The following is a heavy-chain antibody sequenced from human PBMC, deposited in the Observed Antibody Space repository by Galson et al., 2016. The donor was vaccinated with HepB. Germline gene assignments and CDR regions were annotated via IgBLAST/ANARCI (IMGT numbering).Heavy chain of an antibody. CDR1: GLTLSTHA. V-gene: IGHV3-23*01. D-gene: IGHD4-11*01. J-gene: IGHJ2*01. Sequence: SLRLSCAASGLTLSTHAMSWVRQAPGKGLEWVSVISGRGGSTYYADSVKGRFTISRDNSKNTMYLQMNSLRAEDTAVYYCAKDYSNYFWYFDFWGRGTLVTVSS. CDR3: AKDYSNYFWYFDF. CDR2: ISGRGGST.